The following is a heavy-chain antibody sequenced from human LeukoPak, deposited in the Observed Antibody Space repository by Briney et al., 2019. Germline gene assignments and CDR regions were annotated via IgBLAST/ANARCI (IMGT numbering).Heavy chain of an antibody. D-gene: IGHD2-15*01. CDR2: ISSSGSTI. CDR3: AKLVVKYYYYMDV. J-gene: IGHJ6*03. CDR1: GFTFSSYE. V-gene: IGHV3-48*03. Sequence: GGSLRLSCAASGFTFSSYEMNWVRQAPGKGLEWVSYISSSGSTIYYADSVKGRFTISRDNSKNTLYLQMNSLRAEDTAVYYCAKLVVKYYYYMDVWGKGTTVTVSS.